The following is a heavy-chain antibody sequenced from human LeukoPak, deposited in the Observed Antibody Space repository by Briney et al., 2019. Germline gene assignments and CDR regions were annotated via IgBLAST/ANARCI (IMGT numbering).Heavy chain of an antibody. V-gene: IGHV4-59*11. Sequence: SETLSLTRTVSGGSISSHYWSWIRQPPGKGLEWIGYIYYSGSTNYNPSLKSRVTISVDTSKNQFSLKLSSVTAADTAVYYCARAGDSPMDVWGKGTTVTVSS. D-gene: IGHD2-21*01. CDR1: GGSISSHY. J-gene: IGHJ6*03. CDR2: IYYSGST. CDR3: ARAGDSPMDV.